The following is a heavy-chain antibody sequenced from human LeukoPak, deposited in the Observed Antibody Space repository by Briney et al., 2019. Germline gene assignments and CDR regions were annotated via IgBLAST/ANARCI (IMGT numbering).Heavy chain of an antibody. V-gene: IGHV4-34*01. D-gene: IGHD2-2*01. Sequence: SETLSLTCAVYGGSFSGDYWSWIRQPPGRGLEWIGEINHSGSTNYNPSLKSRVAISVDTSKNQFSLKLSLVTAADTAVYYCAKELGYCSGASCYGGTFDYWGQGTLVTVSS. CDR3: AKELGYCSGASCYGGTFDY. J-gene: IGHJ4*02. CDR1: GGSFSGDY. CDR2: INHSGST.